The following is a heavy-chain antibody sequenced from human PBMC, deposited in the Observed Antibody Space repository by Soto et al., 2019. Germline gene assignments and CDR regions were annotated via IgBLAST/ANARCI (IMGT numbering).Heavy chain of an antibody. CDR3: AKHNYFGSGGSFYYYRSDL. CDR2: INPSDSYT. D-gene: IGHD3-10*01. V-gene: IGHV5-10-1*01. Sequence: GESLKISCKGSGYDFTSYWISWVRQMPGKGLEYMGRINPSDSYTYYGPSFQGRVTISADKSIDTAYLQWSSLKASDTATFYCAKHNYFGSGGSFYYYRSDLWGQGTTVTVSS. J-gene: IGHJ6*02. CDR1: GYDFTSYW.